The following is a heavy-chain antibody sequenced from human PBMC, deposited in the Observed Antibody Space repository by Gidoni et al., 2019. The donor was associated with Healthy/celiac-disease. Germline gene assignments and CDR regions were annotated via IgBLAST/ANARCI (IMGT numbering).Heavy chain of an antibody. CDR1: GYTFTSYG. V-gene: IGHV1-18*01. CDR3: ARGLYCSSTSCYASPYYYMDV. Sequence: QVQLVQSGAEVKKPGASVKVSCKASGYTFTSYGISWGRQAPGQVLEWIGWISAYNGHTNYAQKRQGRVTMTTDTSTRTAYMELRSLRSDDTVVYYCARGLYCSSTSCYASPYYYMDVWGKGTTVTVSS. D-gene: IGHD2-2*01. J-gene: IGHJ6*03. CDR2: ISAYNGHT.